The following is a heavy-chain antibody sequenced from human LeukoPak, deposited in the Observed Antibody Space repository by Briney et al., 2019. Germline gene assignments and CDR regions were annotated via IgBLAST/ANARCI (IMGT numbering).Heavy chain of an antibody. CDR3: ARESSRDCRTTSCYEVFDP. CDR2: FEYGGST. D-gene: IGHD2-2*01. Sequence: GSLRLSCAASGFTFSDYYMSWIRQAPGKGLEWIGSFEYGGSTYYNPSLKSRVTISVDTSKNQFSLKLSSVTAADTAVYYCARESSRDCRTTSCYEVFDPWGQGTLVTVSS. J-gene: IGHJ5*02. CDR1: GFTFSDYY. V-gene: IGHV4-38-2*02.